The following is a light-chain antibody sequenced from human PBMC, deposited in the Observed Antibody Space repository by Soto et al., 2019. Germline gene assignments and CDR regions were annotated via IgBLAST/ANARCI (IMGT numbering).Light chain of an antibody. CDR1: QSVSSN. Sequence: EIVLTQSPATLSLSPGDRATLSCRASQSVSSNLAWYQQKPGQAPRLLIYGASTRATGIPARFSGSGSGTEFTLTISSLQSEDFAVYYCQQYNNWPPWTFGQGTKVDIK. V-gene: IGKV3-15*01. J-gene: IGKJ1*01. CDR3: QQYNNWPPWT. CDR2: GAS.